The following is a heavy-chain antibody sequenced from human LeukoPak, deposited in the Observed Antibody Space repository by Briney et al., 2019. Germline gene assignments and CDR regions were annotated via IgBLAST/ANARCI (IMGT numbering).Heavy chain of an antibody. CDR2: ISAYNGNT. V-gene: IGHV1-18*01. D-gene: IGHD3-10*01. CDR1: GYTFKSYG. J-gene: IGHJ4*02. Sequence: GASVKVSCTASGYTFKSYGISWVRQAPGQGPEWMGWISAYNGNTNYAQKLQGRVTMTTDTSTSTASMELRSLRSDDTAVYYCARDVWFGERNFDYWGQGTLVTVSS. CDR3: ARDVWFGERNFDY.